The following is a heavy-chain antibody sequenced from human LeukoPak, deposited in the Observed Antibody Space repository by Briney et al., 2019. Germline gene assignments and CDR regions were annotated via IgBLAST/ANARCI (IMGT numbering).Heavy chain of an antibody. CDR3: ARDSLENYDFWSGYPSTRPIDY. V-gene: IGHV7-4-1*02. Sequence: ASVKVSCKASGYTFTSYAMNWVRQAPGQGLEWMGWINTNTGNPTYAQGFTGRFVFSLDTSVSTAYLQISSLKAEVTAVYYCARDSLENYDFWSGYPSTRPIDYWGQGTLVTVSS. J-gene: IGHJ4*02. CDR2: INTNTGNP. D-gene: IGHD3-3*01. CDR1: GYTFTSYA.